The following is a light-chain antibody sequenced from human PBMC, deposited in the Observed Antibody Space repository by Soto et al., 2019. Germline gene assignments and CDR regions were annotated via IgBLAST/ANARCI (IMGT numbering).Light chain of an antibody. J-gene: IGKJ4*01. CDR2: GAS. Sequence: ESVLTQSPGTLSLSPGERGTLSCRAGQSLSSSSLAWYQQKPGQAPRLLIYGASNRASGVPDRFSGGGSGTDFTLTISGLEPEDFAVYYCHQYGSSPLTFGGGTKVDIK. CDR1: QSLSSSS. CDR3: HQYGSSPLT. V-gene: IGKV3-20*01.